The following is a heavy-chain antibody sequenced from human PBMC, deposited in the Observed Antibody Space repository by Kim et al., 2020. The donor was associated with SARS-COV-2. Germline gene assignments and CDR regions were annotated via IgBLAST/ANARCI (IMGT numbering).Heavy chain of an antibody. Sequence: GGSLRLSCAASGFTFSSYSMNWVRQAPGKGLEWVSSISSSSSYIYYADSVKGRFTISRDNAKNSLYLQMNSLRAEDTAVYYCARDRGMVRGEKNDYWGQGTLVTVSS. J-gene: IGHJ4*02. CDR2: ISSSSSYI. CDR1: GFTFSSYS. CDR3: ARDRGMVRGEKNDY. V-gene: IGHV3-21*01. D-gene: IGHD3-10*01.